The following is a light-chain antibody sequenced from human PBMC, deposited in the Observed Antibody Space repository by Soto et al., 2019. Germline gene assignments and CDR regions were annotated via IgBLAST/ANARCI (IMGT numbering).Light chain of an antibody. V-gene: IGKV1-5*03. Sequence: DIQMTQSPSTLSGSVGDRVTITCRASQTISSWLAWYQQKPGKAPKLLIYKASTLKSGVPSRSSGSGSGTEFTLTISSLQPDDFATYYCQQYNSYSRTFGQGTKVHIK. CDR2: KAS. CDR1: QTISSW. CDR3: QQYNSYSRT. J-gene: IGKJ1*01.